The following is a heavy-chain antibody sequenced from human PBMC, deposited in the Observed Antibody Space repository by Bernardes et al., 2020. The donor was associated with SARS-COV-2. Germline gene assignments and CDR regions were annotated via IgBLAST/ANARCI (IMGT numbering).Heavy chain of an antibody. CDR1: GFTFSSYT. D-gene: IGHD3-10*01. V-gene: IGHV3-21*01. CDR2: ISSTSTNI. Sequence: GGSLRLSCAASGFTFSSYTMNWVRQAPGKGLEWVSSISSTSTNIYYADSVKGRFTISRDNAKNSLYLHLNSLRAEDTAVYYCATVHTNGVGEFWGQGALVTVSS. J-gene: IGHJ4*02. CDR3: ATVHTNGVGEF.